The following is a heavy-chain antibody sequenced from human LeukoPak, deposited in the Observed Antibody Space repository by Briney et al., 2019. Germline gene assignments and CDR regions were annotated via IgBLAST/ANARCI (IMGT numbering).Heavy chain of an antibody. J-gene: IGHJ2*01. D-gene: IGHD6-6*01. CDR3: ARGLGSSSSRRGHWYFDL. Sequence: SETLSLTCAVYGGSFSGYYWSWIRRPPGKGLEWIGEINHSGSTNYNPSLKSRVTISVDTSKNQFSLKLSSVTAADTAVYYCARGLGSSSSRRGHWYFDLWGRGTLVTVSS. V-gene: IGHV4-34*01. CDR1: GGSFSGYY. CDR2: INHSGST.